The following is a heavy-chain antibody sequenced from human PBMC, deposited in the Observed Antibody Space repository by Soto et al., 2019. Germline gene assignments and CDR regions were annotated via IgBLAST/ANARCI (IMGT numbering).Heavy chain of an antibody. J-gene: IGHJ6*02. V-gene: IGHV1-69*06. CDR1: GGTFSSYA. D-gene: IGHD5-18*01. CDR2: IIPIFGTA. CDR3: ARALTAMVTGYYGMDV. Sequence: QVQLVQSGAEVKKPGSSVKVSCKASGGTFSSYAISWVRQAPGQGLEWMGGIIPIFGTANYAQKFQGRVTISAEKSTSTGYMELSSLRSEDTAVYYCARALTAMVTGYYGMDVWGQGTTVTVSS.